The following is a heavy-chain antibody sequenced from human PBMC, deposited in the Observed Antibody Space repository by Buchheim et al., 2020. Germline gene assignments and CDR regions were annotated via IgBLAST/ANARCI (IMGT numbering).Heavy chain of an antibody. D-gene: IGHD2-15*01. J-gene: IGHJ6*02. Sequence: QVQLVQSGAEVKKPGASVKVSCKASGYTFTSYYMHWVRQAPGQGIEWMGIINPSGGSTSYAQKFQGRVTLTRDTSTRTVHMELSSLRSEDTAVYYCARDLVDPQGSYYYGMDVWGQGTT. CDR3: ARDLVDPQGSYYYGMDV. V-gene: IGHV1-46*01. CDR1: GYTFTSYY. CDR2: INPSGGST.